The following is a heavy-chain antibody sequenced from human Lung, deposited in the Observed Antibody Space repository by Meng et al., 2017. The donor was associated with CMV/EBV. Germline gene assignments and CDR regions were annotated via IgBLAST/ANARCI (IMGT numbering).Heavy chain of an antibody. D-gene: IGHD3-10*01. CDR2: ISTTSSYT. J-gene: IGHJ4*02. Sequence: CVIPRFSFSGYNMNWVRKPPGKALEWVASISTTSSYTYYADSLKGRFTISRDNAKNSLYLQMNNVRAEDTAVYYCAREGYDYDSGNYYYYFDRWDQGTXVTVSS. V-gene: IGHV3-21*01. CDR1: RFSFSGYN. CDR3: AREGYDYDSGNYYYYFDR.